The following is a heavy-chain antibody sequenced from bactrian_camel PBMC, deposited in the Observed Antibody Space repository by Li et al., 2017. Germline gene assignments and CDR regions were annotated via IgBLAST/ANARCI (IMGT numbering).Heavy chain of an antibody. CDR3: VTGGPTTGHQY. Sequence: VQLVESGGGSVQAGGSLQLSCAAAQYINNDCRLGWYRQSPGKEREKVSTIRRDGATTYTDSVEGRFTISRDNAKDMLYLQMNSLKIEDTALYHCVTGGPTTGHQYWGQGTQVTVS. J-gene: IGHJ4*01. V-gene: IGHV3S53*01. CDR2: IRRDGAT. CDR1: QYINNDCR. D-gene: IGHD7*01.